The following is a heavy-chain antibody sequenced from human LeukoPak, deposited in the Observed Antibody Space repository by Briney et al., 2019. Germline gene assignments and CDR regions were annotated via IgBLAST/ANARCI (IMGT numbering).Heavy chain of an antibody. CDR1: GYTFGRYD. Sequence: GASVKVSCKASGYTFGRYDINWVRQAAGQGLEWIGYMNPNTHETGVTENFQGRLFMTSDSSINTAYMELSSLRSEDTAVYFCTRGGEILTHYKHIDYWGQGTLVTVSS. D-gene: IGHD3-9*01. V-gene: IGHV1-8*01. CDR2: MNPNTHET. J-gene: IGHJ4*02. CDR3: TRGGEILTHYKHIDY.